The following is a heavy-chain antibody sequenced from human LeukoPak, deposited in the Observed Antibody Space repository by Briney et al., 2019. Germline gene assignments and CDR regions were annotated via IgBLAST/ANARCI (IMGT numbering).Heavy chain of an antibody. Sequence: PGRSLRLSCAASGFTFSSYGMHWVRQAPGKGLEWVAVISYDEYNKYYVDSVKGRFTISRDNSKNTLHLQMNSLRIEDTAVYYCAKDVTAGTDCAKYWGQGTLVTVSS. D-gene: IGHD6-13*01. CDR1: GFTFSSYG. CDR2: ISYDEYNK. V-gene: IGHV3-30*18. CDR3: AKDVTAGTDCAKY. J-gene: IGHJ4*02.